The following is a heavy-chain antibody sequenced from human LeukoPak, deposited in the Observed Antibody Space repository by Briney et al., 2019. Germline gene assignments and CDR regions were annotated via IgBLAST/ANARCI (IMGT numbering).Heavy chain of an antibody. D-gene: IGHD5-12*01. CDR2: ISYDGSNK. CDR1: GFTFSSYG. CDR3: AKDWGRPYSGYDFDAFDI. J-gene: IGHJ3*02. Sequence: GWSLRLSCAASGFTFSSYGMHWVRQAPGKGLEWVAVISYDGSNKYYADSVKGRFTISRDNSKNTLYLQMNSLRAEDTAVYYCAKDWGRPYSGYDFDAFDIWGQGTMVTVSS. V-gene: IGHV3-30*18.